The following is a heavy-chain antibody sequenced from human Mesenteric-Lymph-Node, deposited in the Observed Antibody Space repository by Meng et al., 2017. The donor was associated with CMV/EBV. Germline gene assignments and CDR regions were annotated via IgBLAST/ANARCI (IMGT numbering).Heavy chain of an antibody. CDR2: INPDSGGT. D-gene: IGHD6-13*01. CDR3: VRGYSSNYYYFDY. V-gene: IGHV1-2*06. CDR1: GYTFTDYY. Sequence: ASVKVSCKASGYTFTDYYIHWVRLAPGQGLEWMGRINPDSGGTNYAQKFQGRVTMTWETSISTANMEMSSLRSDDTAVYFCVRGYSSNYYYFDYWGQGTLVTVSS. J-gene: IGHJ4*02.